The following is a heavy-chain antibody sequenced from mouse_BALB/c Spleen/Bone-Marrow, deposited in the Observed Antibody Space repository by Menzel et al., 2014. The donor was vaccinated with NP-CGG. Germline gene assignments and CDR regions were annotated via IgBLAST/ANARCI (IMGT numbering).Heavy chain of an antibody. V-gene: IGHV3-2*02. Sequence: VQLQQSGPGLVKPSQSLSLTCTVTGYSITSDYAWNWIRQFPGNKLAWMGYISYSGSTSYNPSLKSRISITRDTSKNKSFLQLNSVTTEDTATYYCARWGGYYAMDYWGQGTSVTVSS. J-gene: IGHJ4*01. CDR1: GYSITSDYA. D-gene: IGHD1-1*02. CDR2: ISYSGST. CDR3: ARWGGYYAMDY.